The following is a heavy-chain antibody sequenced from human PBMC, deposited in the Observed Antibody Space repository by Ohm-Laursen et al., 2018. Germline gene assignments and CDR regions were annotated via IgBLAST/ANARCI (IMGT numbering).Heavy chain of an antibody. CDR3: ARGGQQQVEDY. CDR2: ISSSGSTI. D-gene: IGHD6-13*01. V-gene: IGHV3-11*01. Sequence: GSLRLSCTASGFTFSSYWMHWIRQAPGKGLEWVSYISSSGSTIYYEDSVKGRFTISRDNAKNSLYLQMNSLRAEDTAVYYCARGGQQQVEDYWGQGTLVTVSS. CDR1: GFTFSSYW. J-gene: IGHJ4*02.